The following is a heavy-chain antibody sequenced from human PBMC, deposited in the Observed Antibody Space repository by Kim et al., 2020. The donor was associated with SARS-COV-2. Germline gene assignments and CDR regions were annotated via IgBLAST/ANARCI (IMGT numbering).Heavy chain of an antibody. J-gene: IGHJ6*02. CDR3: ARGADSSGWPTAYYYYGMDV. CDR2: IWYDGSNK. D-gene: IGHD6-19*01. CDR1: GFTFSSYG. Sequence: GGSLRLSCAASGFTFSSYGMHWVRQAPGKGLEWVSVIWYDGSNKYYADSVKGRFTISRDNSKNTLYLQMNSLRAEDTAVYYCARGADSSGWPTAYYYYGMDVWGQGTTVTVSS. V-gene: IGHV3-33*01.